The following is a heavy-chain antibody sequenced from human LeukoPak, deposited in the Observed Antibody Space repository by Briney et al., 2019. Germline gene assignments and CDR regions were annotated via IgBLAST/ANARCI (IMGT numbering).Heavy chain of an antibody. CDR2: IKQDGSEK. J-gene: IGHJ4*02. CDR3: ARDGTVVTADFDY. CDR1: GFTFSSYW. Sequence: GGSLRLSCAASGFTFSSYWMSWVRQAPGKGLEWVANIKQDGSEKYYVDSVKGRFTISRDNAKNSLYLQMNSLRAEDTAAYYCARDGTVVTADFDYWGQGTLVTVSS. V-gene: IGHV3-7*01. D-gene: IGHD4-23*01.